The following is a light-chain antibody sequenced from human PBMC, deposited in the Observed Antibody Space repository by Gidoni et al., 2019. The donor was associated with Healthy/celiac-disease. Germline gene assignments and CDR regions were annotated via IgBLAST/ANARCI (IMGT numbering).Light chain of an antibody. J-gene: IGKJ1*01. Sequence: EIGMTQSPLSLPVTPGEPASCSCRSSQSLLHSNGYNYLDWYLQKPGQSPQLLIYLGSNRASGVPDRFSGSGSGTDFTLKISRVEAEDVGVYYCMQALQTPRTFGQGTKVEIK. CDR3: MQALQTPRT. V-gene: IGKV2-28*01. CDR1: QSLLHSNGYNY. CDR2: LGS.